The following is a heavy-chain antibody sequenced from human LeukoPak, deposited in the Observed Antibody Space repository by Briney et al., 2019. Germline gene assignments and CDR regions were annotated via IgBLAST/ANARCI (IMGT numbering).Heavy chain of an antibody. J-gene: IGHJ4*02. CDR3: AGRREYASGPTTG. Sequence: GGSLRLACAASGFTFSSYAMNWVRQARGKGLEWVSSISGSGGTTNYANSVKGRYTISRDNSKNMLYVQMNSLRAEDTAVYYCAGRREYASGPTTGWGQGTLVTVSS. D-gene: IGHD6-19*01. V-gene: IGHV3-23*01. CDR1: GFTFSSYA. CDR2: ISGSGGTT.